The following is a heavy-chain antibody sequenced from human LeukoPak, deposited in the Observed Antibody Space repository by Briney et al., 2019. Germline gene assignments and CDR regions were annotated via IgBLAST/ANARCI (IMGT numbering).Heavy chain of an antibody. CDR2: IYPGDSDT. J-gene: IGHJ4*02. V-gene: IGHV5-51*01. CDR3: AREGYSGYDSPLFDY. Sequence: GESLQISCKDSGYSFTSYWIGWVRQMPGKGLEWMGIIYPGDSDTRYSPSFQGQVTISADKSISTAYLQWSSLKASDTAMYYCAREGYSGYDSPLFDYWGQGTLVTVFS. D-gene: IGHD5-12*01. CDR1: GYSFTSYW.